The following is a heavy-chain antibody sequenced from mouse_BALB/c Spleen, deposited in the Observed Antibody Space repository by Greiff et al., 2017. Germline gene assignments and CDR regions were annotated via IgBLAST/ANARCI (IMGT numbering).Heavy chain of an antibody. CDR1: GYAFTNYL. V-gene: IGHV1-54*01. D-gene: IGHD2-3*01. CDR2: INPGSGGT. CDR3: ARGDGYYYFDY. J-gene: IGHJ2*01. Sequence: VQLQESGAELVRPGTSVKVSCKASGYAFTNYLIEWVKQRPGQGLEWIGVINPGSGGTNYNEKFKGEATLTADKSSSTAYMQLSSLTSDDSAVYFCARGDGYYYFDYWGQGTTLTVSS.